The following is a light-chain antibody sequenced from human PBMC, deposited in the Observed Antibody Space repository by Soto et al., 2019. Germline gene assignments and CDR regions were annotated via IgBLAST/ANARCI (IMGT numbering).Light chain of an antibody. CDR3: QHYKMYSPWT. Sequence: DIQMTQSPSTVSAYVGDSVTITCRASQSITTWLAWYQQRPGKAPKLLIYDVSSLQSGVPSRFSGSGSGTEFTLTIRSLQPYDFATYYCQHYKMYSPWTFGQGTKVEIK. J-gene: IGKJ1*01. CDR1: QSITTW. V-gene: IGKV1-5*01. CDR2: DVS.